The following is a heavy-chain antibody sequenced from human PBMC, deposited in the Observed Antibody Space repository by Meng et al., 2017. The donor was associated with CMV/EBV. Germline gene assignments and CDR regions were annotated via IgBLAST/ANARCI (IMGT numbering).Heavy chain of an antibody. Sequence: GGSLRLSCAASGFTFSSYWMSWVRQAPGKGLEWVANIKQDGSEKYYVDSVKGRFTISRDNAKNSLYLQMNSLRAEDTAVYYCARDVSDFWGGYLPHYYYYYGMDVWGQGTTVTVSS. CDR1: GFTFSSYW. CDR2: IKQDGSEK. V-gene: IGHV3-7*01. CDR3: ARDVSDFWGGYLPHYYYYYGMDV. J-gene: IGHJ6*02. D-gene: IGHD3-3*01.